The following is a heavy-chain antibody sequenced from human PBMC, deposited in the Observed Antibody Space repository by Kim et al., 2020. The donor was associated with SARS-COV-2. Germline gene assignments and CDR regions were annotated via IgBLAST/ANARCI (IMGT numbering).Heavy chain of an antibody. CDR1: GRTFSSYS. CDR2: IISILGIA. CDR3: AGCIAAAVYYGMDV. J-gene: IGHJ6*02. Sequence: SVKVSCKASGRTFSSYSIRWVRQAPGQELEWMGRIISILGIANYAQKLQASVTITADKSTSTAYRELSILSSEDTAVYYCAGCIAAAVYYGMDVWGQGTTVTAS. D-gene: IGHD6-13*01. V-gene: IGHV1-69*02.